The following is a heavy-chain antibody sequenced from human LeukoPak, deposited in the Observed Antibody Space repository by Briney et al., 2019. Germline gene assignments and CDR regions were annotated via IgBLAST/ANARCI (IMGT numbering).Heavy chain of an antibody. CDR2: IFYSGST. V-gene: IGHV4-39*07. Sequence: SETLSLTCTVSSGSISTSNYYWGWVRQPPGKALEWIVNIFYSGSTYYSPSLKSRVTISVDTSKNQFSLKLSSVTAADTAVYYCARLRITMIVVARRYFDYWGQGTLVTVSS. CDR1: SGSISTSNYY. CDR3: ARLRITMIVVARRYFDY. J-gene: IGHJ4*02. D-gene: IGHD3-22*01.